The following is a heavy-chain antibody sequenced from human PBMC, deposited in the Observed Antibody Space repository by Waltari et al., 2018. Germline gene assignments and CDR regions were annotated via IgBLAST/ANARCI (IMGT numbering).Heavy chain of an antibody. D-gene: IGHD1-26*01. CDR3: AKDIVGATGGAFEI. CDR1: GFTFDDYA. V-gene: IGHV3-9*01. Sequence: EVQLVESGGGLVQPGRSLRLSCAASGFTFDDYAMNWVRQAPGKGLEWVSGISWNSGSIGYADSGKCRFTISRDNAKNSLYLQRNSLRAEDTALYYCAKDIVGATGGAFEIWGQGTMVTVSS. CDR2: ISWNSGSI. J-gene: IGHJ3*02.